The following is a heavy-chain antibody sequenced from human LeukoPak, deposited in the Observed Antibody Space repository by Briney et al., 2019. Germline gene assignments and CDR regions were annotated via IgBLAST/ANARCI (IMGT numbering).Heavy chain of an antibody. CDR2: IKRDGSNT. CDR1: GFTFSEHS. Sequence: PGGSLRLSCEASGFTFSEHSMSWVRQAPGKGLEWVSTIKRDGSNTYYTDSVEGRFTISRDNSKNTLYLEMNTLRPEDTAVYYCAKGGYASCFDPWGQGTQVTVSS. CDR3: AKGGYASCFDP. V-gene: IGHV3-23*05. D-gene: IGHD2-15*01. J-gene: IGHJ5*02.